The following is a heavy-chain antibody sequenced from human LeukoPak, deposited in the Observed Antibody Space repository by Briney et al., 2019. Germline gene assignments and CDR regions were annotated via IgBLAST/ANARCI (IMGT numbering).Heavy chain of an antibody. Sequence: GGSLRLSCAASGFSFSSYAMHWVRQAPGKGLEWVAVISYDGSNKYYADSVKGRFTISRDNSKNTLYLQMNSLRAEDTAVYYCARDGGYSGYDWGDNWFDPWGQGTLVTVSS. CDR1: GFSFSSYA. J-gene: IGHJ5*02. D-gene: IGHD5-12*01. CDR3: ARDGGYSGYDWGDNWFDP. V-gene: IGHV3-30-3*01. CDR2: ISYDGSNK.